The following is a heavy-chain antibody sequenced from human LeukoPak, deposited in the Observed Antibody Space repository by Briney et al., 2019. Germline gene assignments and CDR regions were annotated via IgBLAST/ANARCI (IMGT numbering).Heavy chain of an antibody. V-gene: IGHV3-21*01. CDR3: ARDLGTRKSIAFAD. CDR1: GFSFSSYR. D-gene: IGHD6-6*01. J-gene: IGHJ4*02. Sequence: GGSLRLSCAASGFSFSSYRMSWVRQAPGKGLEWVASISSNNGYIYYADSVKGRFTISRDNGENSLHLQMNSLRAEDAAVYYCARDLGTRKSIAFADWGQGTLVTVSS. CDR2: ISSNNGYI.